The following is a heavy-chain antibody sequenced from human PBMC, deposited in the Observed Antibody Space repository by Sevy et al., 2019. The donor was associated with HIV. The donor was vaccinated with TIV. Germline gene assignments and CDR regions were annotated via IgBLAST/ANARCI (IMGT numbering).Heavy chain of an antibody. J-gene: IGHJ4*02. CDR2: ISYDGSDR. CDR1: KFTFNTYA. V-gene: IGHV3-30-3*01. CDR3: AREGDGYPSREYYFDY. Sequence: GESLKISCAASKFTFNTYAMHWVRQAPGKWLEWVAVISYDGSDRYYADSVKGRFSISRDNSKKTLYLQMNSLRAEDTAVYYCAREGDGYPSREYYFDYWGQGTMVTVSS. D-gene: IGHD5-12*01.